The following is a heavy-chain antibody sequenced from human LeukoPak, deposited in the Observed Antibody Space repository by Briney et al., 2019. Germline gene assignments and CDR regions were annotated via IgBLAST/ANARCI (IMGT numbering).Heavy chain of an antibody. CDR2: IYASGSA. D-gene: IGHD3-22*01. J-gene: IGHJ4*02. Sequence: PETPSLSRTVSGGSMNTYYWSWIRQPAGKGLEWIGRIYASGSANYNPSLKSRVTMSVDTSKTQFSLKLNSVTAADTAVYYCARAGRYYYDSSFDYWGQGPLSTVSS. CDR1: GGSMNTYY. CDR3: ARAGRYYYDSSFDY. V-gene: IGHV4-4*07.